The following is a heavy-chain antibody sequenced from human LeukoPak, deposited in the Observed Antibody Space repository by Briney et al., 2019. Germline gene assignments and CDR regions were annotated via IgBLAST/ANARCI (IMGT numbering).Heavy chain of an antibody. CDR1: GGSITSSGHY. Sequence: SETLSLTCSVTGGSITSSGHYWGWIRQPPGKGLEWVGSVHYSGITYYSPSLKSRLTISVDSSENQFSLKLSSVTAADTAVYYCARVDYYDSSGYEIFDYWGQGTLVTVSS. V-gene: IGHV4-39*07. J-gene: IGHJ4*02. CDR3: ARVDYYDSSGYEIFDY. D-gene: IGHD3-22*01. CDR2: VHYSGIT.